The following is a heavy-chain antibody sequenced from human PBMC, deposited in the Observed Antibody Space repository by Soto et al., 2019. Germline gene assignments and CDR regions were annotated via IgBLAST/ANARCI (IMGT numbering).Heavy chain of an antibody. J-gene: IGHJ4*02. V-gene: IGHV3-23*01. D-gene: IGHD3-9*01. CDR3: EKDRQPDGIWTFDY. Sequence: VGSLRLSCAASGFTLSTYTMNWVRQAPGKGLEWVSGIFQNGETFYTGSVKGRFTISRDDYKNMVYLQMDSLRADDTALYYCEKDRQPDGIWTFDYWGQGILVTVSS. CDR2: IFQNGET. CDR1: GFTLSTYT.